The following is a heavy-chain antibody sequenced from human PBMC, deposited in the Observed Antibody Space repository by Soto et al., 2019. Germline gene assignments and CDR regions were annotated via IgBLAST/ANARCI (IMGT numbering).Heavy chain of an antibody. J-gene: IGHJ6*02. V-gene: IGHV3-33*01. D-gene: IGHD3-3*01. CDR1: GFTFSSYG. CDR3: AREPYYDFWSGYVYYYGMDV. Sequence: GGSLRLSCGASGFTFSSYGMHWVRQAPGKGLEWVAVIWYDGSNKYYADSVKGRFTISRDNSKNTLYLQMNSLRAEDTAVYYCAREPYYDFWSGYVYYYGMDVWGQGTTVTVSS. CDR2: IWYDGSNK.